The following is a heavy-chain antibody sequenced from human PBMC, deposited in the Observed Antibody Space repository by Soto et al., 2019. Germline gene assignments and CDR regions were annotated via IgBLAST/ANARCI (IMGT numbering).Heavy chain of an antibody. Sequence: QVQLVESGGGVVQPGRSLRLSCAASGFTFSSYGMHWVRQAPGKGLEWVAVIWYDGSNKYYADSVKGRFTISRDNSKNTLYLQMNSLRAEDTAVYYCARDMRKQWLVVPLDYWGQGTLVTVSS. V-gene: IGHV3-33*01. D-gene: IGHD6-19*01. CDR3: ARDMRKQWLVVPLDY. J-gene: IGHJ4*02. CDR2: IWYDGSNK. CDR1: GFTFSSYG.